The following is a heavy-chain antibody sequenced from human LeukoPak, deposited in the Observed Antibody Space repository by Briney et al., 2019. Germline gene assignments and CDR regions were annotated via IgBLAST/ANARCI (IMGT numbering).Heavy chain of an antibody. Sequence: MHXXRQAPGXXXXGVGWINPNSGGTNYAQKFQGRVTMTRDTSISTAYMELSRLRSDDTAVYYCARARAPYSSSGAFDYWGQGTLVTVSS. D-gene: IGHD6-6*01. CDR2: INPNSGGT. CDR3: ARARAPYSSSGAFDY. J-gene: IGHJ4*02. V-gene: IGHV1-2*02.